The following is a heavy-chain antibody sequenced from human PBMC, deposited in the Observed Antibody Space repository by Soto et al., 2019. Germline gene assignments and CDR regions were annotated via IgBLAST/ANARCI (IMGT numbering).Heavy chain of an antibody. CDR1: GGSISTYS. CDR3: ARRTTYYYESSRCPRQWFDP. D-gene: IGHD3-22*01. J-gene: IGHJ5*02. Sequence: PSETLSLTCTVSGGSISTYSWTWIRQPPGKGLEWIAYIHNSGTTNYKPSLKSRVTISVDTSSNQFSLKLNSVTAADTAVYYCARRTTYYYESSRCPRQWFDPWGQGTLVTVSS. CDR2: IHNSGTT. V-gene: IGHV4-59*01.